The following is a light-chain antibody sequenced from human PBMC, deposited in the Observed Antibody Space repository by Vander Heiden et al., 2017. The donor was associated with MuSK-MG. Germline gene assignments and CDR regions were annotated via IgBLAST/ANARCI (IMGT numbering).Light chain of an antibody. V-gene: IGKV3-11*01. CDR3: QQRSNWPLT. J-gene: IGKJ4*01. Sequence: EIVFTQSPATLSLSLGERATRSCRASQSVSSYLAWYQQKPGQAPRLLIYDASNRATGIPARFSGSGSGTEFTLTISSLEPEDFAVYYCQQRSNWPLTFGGGTKVEIK. CDR1: QSVSSY. CDR2: DAS.